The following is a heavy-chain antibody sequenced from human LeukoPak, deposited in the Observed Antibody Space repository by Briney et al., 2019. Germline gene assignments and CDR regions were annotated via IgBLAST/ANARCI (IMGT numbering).Heavy chain of an antibody. CDR3: ARDVGGSLDY. Sequence: PGGSLRLSCAASGFSFSTFWMAWVRQAPGKGLEWVANIKEDESAKHQADSVKGRFTIFRDNAQNSVYLQMSSLRGEDTAVYYCARDVGGSLDYWGQVTLVTVSS. J-gene: IGHJ4*02. D-gene: IGHD1-26*01. CDR1: GFSFSTFW. V-gene: IGHV3-7*01. CDR2: IKEDESAK.